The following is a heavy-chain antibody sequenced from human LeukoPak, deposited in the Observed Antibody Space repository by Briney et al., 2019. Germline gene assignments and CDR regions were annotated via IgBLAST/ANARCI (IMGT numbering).Heavy chain of an antibody. J-gene: IGHJ4*02. CDR3: ARDLTRKGYCSGGSCFEGDY. Sequence: ASVKVSCKASGYTFTSYGISWVRQAPGQGLEWMGWISAYNGNTNYAQKLQGRVTMTTDTSTSTAYMELRSLRSDDTAVYYCARDLTRKGYCSGGSCFEGDYWGQGTLVTVSS. CDR1: GYTFTSYG. V-gene: IGHV1-18*01. CDR2: ISAYNGNT. D-gene: IGHD2-15*01.